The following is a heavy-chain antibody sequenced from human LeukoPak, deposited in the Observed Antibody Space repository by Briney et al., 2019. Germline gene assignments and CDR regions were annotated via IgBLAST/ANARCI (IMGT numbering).Heavy chain of an antibody. Sequence: GSSVKVSCKASGGTFSSYAISWVRQAPGQGLEWMGRIIPILGIANYAQKFQGRVTITADKSTSTAYMELSSLRSEDTAVYYCARERLEMATIYHPDGWGQGTLVTVSS. CDR1: GGTFSSYA. CDR3: ARERLEMATIYHPDG. CDR2: IIPILGIA. V-gene: IGHV1-69*04. J-gene: IGHJ4*02. D-gene: IGHD5-24*01.